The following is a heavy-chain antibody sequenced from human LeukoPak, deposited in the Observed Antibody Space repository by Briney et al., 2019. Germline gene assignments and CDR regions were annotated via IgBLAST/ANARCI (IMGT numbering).Heavy chain of an antibody. J-gene: IGHJ4*02. D-gene: IGHD3-22*01. CDR3: AKGEDYYDSSSPDY. CDR1: GFTFSSYS. V-gene: IGHV3-9*01. Sequence: GGSLRLACAASGFTFSSYSMNCVRQAPGKGLEWVSGISWNSGSIGYADSVKGRFTISRDNAKNSLYLQMNSLRAEDTALYYCAKGEDYYDSSSPDYWGQGTLVTVSS. CDR2: ISWNSGSI.